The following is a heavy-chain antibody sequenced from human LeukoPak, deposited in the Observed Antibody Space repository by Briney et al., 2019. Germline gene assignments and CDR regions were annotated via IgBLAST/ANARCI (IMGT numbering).Heavy chain of an antibody. CDR1: GGSFSTYY. D-gene: IGHD3-3*01. CDR2: INHSGST. J-gene: IGHJ4*02. CDR3: AGSGYDFWSGYYAGPFDY. Sequence: SETLSLTCAVYGGSFSTYYWNWIRKPPGKGLEWIGEINHSGSTNYNPSLKSRVTISVDTSKNQFSLKLSSVTAADTAVYYCAGSGYDFWSGYYAGPFDYWGQGTLVTVSS. V-gene: IGHV4-34*01.